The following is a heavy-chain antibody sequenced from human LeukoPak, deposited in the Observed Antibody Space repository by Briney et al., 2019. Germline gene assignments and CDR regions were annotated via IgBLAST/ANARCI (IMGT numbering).Heavy chain of an antibody. CDR1: GYTFTGYY. V-gene: IGHV1-2*02. CDR3: ARDRGGWLLSYHAFDI. J-gene: IGHJ3*02. Sequence: ASVKVSCKASGYTFTGYYMHWVRQAPGQGFEWMGWINPNSGGTNYAQKFQGSVTMTTDTSTSTAYMELRSLRSDDTAVYYCARDRGGWLLSYHAFDIWGQGTMVTVSS. CDR2: INPNSGGT. D-gene: IGHD2-15*01.